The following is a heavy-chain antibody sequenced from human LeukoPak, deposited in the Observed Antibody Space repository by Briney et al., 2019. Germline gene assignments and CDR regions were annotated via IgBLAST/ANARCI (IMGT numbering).Heavy chain of an antibody. D-gene: IGHD3-10*01. CDR2: ISYDGGNK. Sequence: GRSLRLSCAASGFTFSDYGMHWVRQAPSKGLEWVALISYDGGNKFYADSVRDRFTISRDNSKNTLFLQMNSLRTEDTAMYYCAKVFEVRGARRPKDYWGQGTVVIVSS. CDR1: GFTFSDYG. J-gene: IGHJ4*02. V-gene: IGHV3-30*18. CDR3: AKVFEVRGARRPKDY.